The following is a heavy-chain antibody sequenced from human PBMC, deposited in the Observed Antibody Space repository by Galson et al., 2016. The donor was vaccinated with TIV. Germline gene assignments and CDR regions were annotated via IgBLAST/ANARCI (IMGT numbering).Heavy chain of an antibody. D-gene: IGHD3-3*01. Sequence: QSGAEVKKPGESLKISCKASGYSFATFWVGWVRQMPGQGLEWIGVIYPADSETRYSPSFQGQVTISADKSIRTTYLQWSSLKASDTAIYYCSRHHDFWSDPGYFYMDVGGKGTTVSVSS. J-gene: IGHJ6*03. CDR2: IYPADSET. CDR1: GYSFATFW. CDR3: SRHHDFWSDPGYFYMDV. V-gene: IGHV5-51*01.